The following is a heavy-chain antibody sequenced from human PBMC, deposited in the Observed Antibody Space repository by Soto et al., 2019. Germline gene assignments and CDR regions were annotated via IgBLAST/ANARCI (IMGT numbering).Heavy chain of an antibody. J-gene: IGHJ3*02. CDR3: ARGEYCSSTSYEDAFDI. V-gene: IGHV1-69*19. D-gene: IGHD2-2*01. Sequence: QVQLVQSGAEVKKPGSSVKVSCKASGGTFSSYAIRWVRQAPGQGLEWMGGIIPIFGTANYAQKFQGRVTITADESTSTAYMELSSLRSEDTAVYYCARGEYCSSTSYEDAFDIWVQGTMVTVSS. CDR1: GGTFSSYA. CDR2: IIPIFGTA.